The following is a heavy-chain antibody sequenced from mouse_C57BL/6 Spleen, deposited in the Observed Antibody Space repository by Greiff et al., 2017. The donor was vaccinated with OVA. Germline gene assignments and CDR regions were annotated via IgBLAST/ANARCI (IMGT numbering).Heavy chain of an antibody. CDR3: ARGDYDYDGYAMDY. J-gene: IGHJ4*01. CDR2: ISSGSSTI. Sequence: EVKVVESGGGLVKPGGSLKLSCAASGFTFSDYGMHWVRQAPEKGLEWVAYISSGSSTIYYADTVKGRFTISRDNAKNTLFLQMTSLRSEDTARYYCARGDYDYDGYAMDYWGQGTSVTVSS. D-gene: IGHD2-4*01. CDR1: GFTFSDYG. V-gene: IGHV5-17*01.